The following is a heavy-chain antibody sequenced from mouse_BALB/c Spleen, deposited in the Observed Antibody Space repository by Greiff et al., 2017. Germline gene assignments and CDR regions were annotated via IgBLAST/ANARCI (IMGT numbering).Heavy chain of an antibody. D-gene: IGHD2-4*01. CDR1: GFTFNTYA. V-gene: IGHV10-1*02. CDR2: IRSKSNNYAT. CDR3: VRQDYDSAWFAY. Sequence: EVKLVESGGGLVQPKGSLKLSCAASGFTFNTYAMNWVRQAPGKGLEWVARIRSKSNNYATYYADSVKDRFTISRDDSQSMLYLQMNNLKTEDTAMYYCVRQDYDSAWFAYWGQGTLVTVSA. J-gene: IGHJ3*01.